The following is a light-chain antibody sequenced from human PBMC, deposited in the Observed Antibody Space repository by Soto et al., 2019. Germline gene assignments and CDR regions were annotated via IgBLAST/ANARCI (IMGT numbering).Light chain of an antibody. CDR1: SSDVGGYNY. J-gene: IGLJ1*01. CDR3: SSYASSMANV. V-gene: IGLV2-14*01. CDR2: AVS. Sequence: QSALTQPASVSGSPGQSITISCTGTSSDVGGYNYVSWYQQYPGKAPKLMIYAVSSRPSGISNRFSGSKSGNTASLTISGLQAEVEADYYCSSYASSMANVFGTGTKLTVL.